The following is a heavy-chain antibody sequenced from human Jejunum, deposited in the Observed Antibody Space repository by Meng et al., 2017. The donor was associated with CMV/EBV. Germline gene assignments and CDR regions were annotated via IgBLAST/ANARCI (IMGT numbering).Heavy chain of an antibody. Sequence: GFSFSSYEFNWVRQAPGKGLEWVSYIATGDRFGGRKTKYADSVKGRFTISRDNAKNTLYLQMSGLRVEDTAVYYCARDWSGYIDYWGQGNLVTVSS. CDR2: IATGDRFGGRKT. J-gene: IGHJ4*02. CDR1: GFSFSSYE. V-gene: IGHV3-48*03. CDR3: ARDWSGYIDY. D-gene: IGHD3-3*01.